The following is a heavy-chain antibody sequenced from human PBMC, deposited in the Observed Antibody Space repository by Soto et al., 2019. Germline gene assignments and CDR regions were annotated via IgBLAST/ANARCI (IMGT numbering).Heavy chain of an antibody. CDR3: ARGVHWLVPYYYSYGMDV. CDR2: IWYDGSNK. J-gene: IGHJ6*02. V-gene: IGHV3-33*01. D-gene: IGHD6-19*01. Sequence: QVQLVESGGGVVQPGRSLRLSCAASGFTFSSYGMHWVRQAPGKGLEWVAVIWYDGSNKYYADSVKGRFTISRDNSKNTLYLQMNSLRAEDTAVYYCARGVHWLVPYYYSYGMDVWGQGTTVTVSS. CDR1: GFTFSSYG.